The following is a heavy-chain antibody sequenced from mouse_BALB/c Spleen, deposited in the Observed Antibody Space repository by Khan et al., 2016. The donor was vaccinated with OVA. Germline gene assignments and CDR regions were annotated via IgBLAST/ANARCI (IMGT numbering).Heavy chain of an antibody. Sequence: VKLQESGAELAKPGASVKMSCKASGYTFSTYWIHWVKQRPGQGLEWIGYINPSSGYTYYNQRFNDKATLTADKSSSTAYMKLSSLTSEDSAVYYCARDRIDYWGQGTTLTVSS. CDR1: GYTFSTYW. J-gene: IGHJ2*01. CDR2: INPSSGYT. V-gene: IGHV1-7*01. CDR3: ARDRIDY.